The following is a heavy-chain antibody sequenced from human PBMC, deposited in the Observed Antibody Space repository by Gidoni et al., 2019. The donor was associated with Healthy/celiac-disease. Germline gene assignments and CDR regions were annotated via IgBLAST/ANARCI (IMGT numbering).Heavy chain of an antibody. CDR2: INSDGSST. D-gene: IGHD3-22*01. J-gene: IGHJ5*02. CDR1: GFTFSSYW. Sequence: EVQLVESGGGLVQPGGSLRLSCAASGFTFSSYWMHWVRQAPGKGLVWVSRINSDGSSTSYADSLKGRFTISRDNAKNTLYLQMNSLRAEDTAVYYCASADYYDSLWDPWGQGTLVTVSS. CDR3: ASADYYDSLWDP. V-gene: IGHV3-74*01.